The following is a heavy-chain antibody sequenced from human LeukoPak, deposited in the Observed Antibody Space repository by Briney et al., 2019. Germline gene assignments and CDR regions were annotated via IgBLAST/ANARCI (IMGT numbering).Heavy chain of an antibody. Sequence: GGSLRLSCAGSQFTFSSYGMHWVRQAPGKGLEWVAVIWYDGSKKYYADSVKGRFTISRDNSKNTLYLQMDSLRAEDTAVYYCAKELTVYNRGYYFDYWGQGTVVTVSS. CDR2: IWYDGSKK. CDR1: QFTFSSYG. CDR3: AKELTVYNRGYYFDY. D-gene: IGHD1-14*01. V-gene: IGHV3-33*06. J-gene: IGHJ4*02.